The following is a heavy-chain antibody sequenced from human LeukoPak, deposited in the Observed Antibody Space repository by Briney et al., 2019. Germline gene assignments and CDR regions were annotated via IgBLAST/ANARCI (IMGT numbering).Heavy chain of an antibody. CDR2: INPSGGST. J-gene: IGHJ4*02. CDR3: ARRIVGATNPAFDY. D-gene: IGHD1-26*01. V-gene: IGHV1-46*01. CDR1: GYTFTSYY. Sequence: ASVKVSCKASGYTFTSYYMHWVRQAPGQGLEWMGIINPSGGSTSYTRKFQGRVTMTRDMSTSTVYMELSGLRSEDTAVYYCARRIVGATNPAFDYWGQGTLVTVSS.